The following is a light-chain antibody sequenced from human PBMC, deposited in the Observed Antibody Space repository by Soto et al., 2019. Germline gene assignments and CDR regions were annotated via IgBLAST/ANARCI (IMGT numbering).Light chain of an antibody. V-gene: IGKV1-5*01. CDR1: QSVSSF. Sequence: DIQMTQSPSTLSASVGDRVTITCRASQSVSSFLGWYQQKPGKVPKLLIFDVSILASGVPSRFSGSGSGTDFTLTISCLQSEDFATYYCQQYYSYPRTFGQGTRLEIK. J-gene: IGKJ5*01. CDR3: QQYYSYPRT. CDR2: DVS.